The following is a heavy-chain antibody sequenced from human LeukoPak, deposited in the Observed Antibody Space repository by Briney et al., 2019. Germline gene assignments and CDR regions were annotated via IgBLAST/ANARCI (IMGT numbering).Heavy chain of an antibody. CDR2: IKQDGSEQ. D-gene: IGHD2-8*01. V-gene: IGHV3-7*01. CDR1: GLTFSTFW. J-gene: IGHJ5*02. Sequence: GGSLRLSCAASGLTFSTFWMGWVRQAPGKGLEWVANIKQDGSEQYYVDSVKGRFTVSRDNAKSSLYLQMNSLRAEDTAVYYCAKTGHDHDHPSVYRWFDPWGQGTLVTVSS. CDR3: AKTGHDHDHPSVYRWFDP.